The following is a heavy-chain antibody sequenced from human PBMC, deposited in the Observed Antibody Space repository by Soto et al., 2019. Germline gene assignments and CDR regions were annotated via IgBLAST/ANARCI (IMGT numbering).Heavy chain of an antibody. CDR3: AKDLVVLVTPYYGRDV. CDR1: GFTFSSDA. CDR2: ISYDGGNK. Sequence: QVQLVESGGGVVQPGRSLRLSCAASGFTFSSDAMHWVRQAPGKGLEWVAAISYDGGNKYYPDSLKGRFTISRDNSKTTLYLQMTSLRAEDTAVYYWAKDLVVLVTPYYGRDVWGQGTTVTVSS. D-gene: IGHD3-22*01. J-gene: IGHJ6*02. V-gene: IGHV3-30*18.